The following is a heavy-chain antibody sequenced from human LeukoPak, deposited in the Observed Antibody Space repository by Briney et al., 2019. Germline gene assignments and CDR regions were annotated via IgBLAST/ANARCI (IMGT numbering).Heavy chain of an antibody. CDR1: GFTFSSYG. D-gene: IGHD2/OR15-2a*01. J-gene: IGHJ4*02. Sequence: GGSLRLSCAASGFTFSSYGMHWVRQAPGKGLDWVAVIWYDGSNKYYADSVKGRFTISRDNSKNTLFLEMNNLRAEDTALYYCAKRESYNRGPFDQWGQGTQVTVSS. CDR2: IWYDGSNK. V-gene: IGHV3-33*06. CDR3: AKRESYNRGPFDQ.